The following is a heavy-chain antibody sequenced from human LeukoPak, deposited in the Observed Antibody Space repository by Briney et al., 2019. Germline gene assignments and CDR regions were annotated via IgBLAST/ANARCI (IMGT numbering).Heavy chain of an antibody. CDR3: TRDGGEGGNSAFDI. J-gene: IGHJ3*02. D-gene: IGHD3-16*01. V-gene: IGHV3-72*01. CDR1: GFTFSDYI. Sequence: GGSLRLSCAAPGFTFSDYILDWVRQAPGKGLEWVGRIRRGANRYTTEYAASVKGRFIISRDDSKNSLYLHMNSVKTEDTAVYHCTRDGGEGGNSAFDIWGQGTMVTVSS. CDR2: IRRGANRYTT.